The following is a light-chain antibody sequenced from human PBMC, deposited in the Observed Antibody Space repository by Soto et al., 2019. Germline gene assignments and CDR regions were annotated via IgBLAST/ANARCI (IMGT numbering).Light chain of an antibody. CDR1: SGHSSYA. Sequence: QAVVTQSPSASASLGASVKLTCTLSSGHSSYAIAWHQQQPEKGPRYLMKLNIDGSHSKGDGIPDRFSGSNSGAERYLTISSLQSEDEADCYCQTWDTDIRVFGGGTKRTVL. CDR3: QTWDTDIRV. CDR2: LNIDGSH. J-gene: IGLJ3*02. V-gene: IGLV4-69*02.